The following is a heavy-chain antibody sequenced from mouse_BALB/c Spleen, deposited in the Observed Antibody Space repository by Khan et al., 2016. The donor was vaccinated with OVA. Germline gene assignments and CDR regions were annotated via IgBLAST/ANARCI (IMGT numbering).Heavy chain of an antibody. Sequence: EVELVESGGGLVQPGGSLKLSCATSGFTFSDYFMYWVRQTPEKRLEWVAYISNGGGSTYYPDTVKGRFTISRDNAKNTLYLQMSRLKSEDTAMYYCARETTVGAVDYWGQGTTLTVSS. J-gene: IGHJ2*01. CDR2: ISNGGGST. CDR3: ARETTVGAVDY. V-gene: IGHV5-12*02. D-gene: IGHD1-1*01. CDR1: GFTFSDYF.